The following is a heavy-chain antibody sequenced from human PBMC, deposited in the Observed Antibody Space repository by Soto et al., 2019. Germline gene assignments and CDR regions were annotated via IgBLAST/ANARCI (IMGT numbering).Heavy chain of an antibody. CDR3: AGVTDYDYGDYVGDFDY. CDR2: ISAYNGNT. J-gene: IGHJ4*02. D-gene: IGHD4-17*01. V-gene: IGHV1-18*01. Sequence: QVQLVQSGAEVKKPGASVKVSCQASGYTFTSYGISWVRQAPGQGLEWMGWISAYNGNTNYAQKLQGRVTMTTATATSTAYMELRSLRSDDTAVYYCAGVTDYDYGDYVGDFDYSGQGTLVTVSS. CDR1: GYTFTSYG.